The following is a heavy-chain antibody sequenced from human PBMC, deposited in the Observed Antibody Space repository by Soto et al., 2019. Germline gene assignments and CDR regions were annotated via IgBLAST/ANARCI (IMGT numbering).Heavy chain of an antibody. CDR1: GGTFSSYA. CDR3: AREAPLPSRYYYGMDV. J-gene: IGHJ6*02. V-gene: IGHV1-69*01. D-gene: IGHD1-26*01. CDR2: LIPIFGTA. Sequence: QVQLVQSGAEVKKPGSSVKVSCKASGGTFSSYAISWVRQAPGQGLEWMGGLIPIFGTANYAQKFQGRVTITADESTSTAYMELSSLRSEYTAVYYCAREAPLPSRYYYGMDVWGQGTTVTVSS.